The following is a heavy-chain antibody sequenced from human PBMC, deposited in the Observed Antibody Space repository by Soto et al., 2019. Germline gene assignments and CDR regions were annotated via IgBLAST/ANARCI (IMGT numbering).Heavy chain of an antibody. CDR3: AQIRRGP. J-gene: IGHJ5*02. Sequence: GGSLRLSCVASGFSFSNYWMSWVRQAPGRGLEWVANVKPDASEKFYADSVKGRFTISRDNAKNSVYLQMSSLRVEDTAVYYCAQIRRGPWGQGTLVTVSS. D-gene: IGHD6-6*01. CDR2: VKPDASEK. CDR1: GFSFSNYW. V-gene: IGHV3-7*01.